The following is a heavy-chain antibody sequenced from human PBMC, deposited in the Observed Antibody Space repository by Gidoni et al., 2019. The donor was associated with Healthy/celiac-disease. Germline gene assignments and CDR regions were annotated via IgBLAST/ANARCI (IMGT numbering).Heavy chain of an antibody. J-gene: IGHJ4*02. CDR1: GFTFSSYA. CDR2: ISYDGSNK. D-gene: IGHD6-19*01. V-gene: IGHV3-30-3*01. CDR3: ARDPEALAVAGTGFDY. Sequence: QVQLVESGGGVVQPGRSLRLSCAASGFTFSSYAMHWVRQAPGKGLEWVAVISYDGSNKYYADSVKGRFTISRDNSKNTLYLQMNSLRAEDTAVYYCARDPEALAVAGTGFDYWGQGTLVTVSS.